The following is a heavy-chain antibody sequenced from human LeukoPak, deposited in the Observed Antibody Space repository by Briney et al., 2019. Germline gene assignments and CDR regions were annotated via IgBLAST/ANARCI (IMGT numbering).Heavy chain of an antibody. Sequence: SVKVSCKASGGTFSSYAISWVRQAPGQGLEWMGGIIPVFGTANYAQKFQGRVTITADEPTSTAYMELSSLRSEDTAVYYCARWDDIVVVPAANRTRYYYYGMDVWGQGTTVTVSS. CDR2: IIPVFGTA. V-gene: IGHV1-69*13. J-gene: IGHJ6*02. CDR3: ARWDDIVVVPAANRTRYYYYGMDV. CDR1: GGTFSSYA. D-gene: IGHD2-2*01.